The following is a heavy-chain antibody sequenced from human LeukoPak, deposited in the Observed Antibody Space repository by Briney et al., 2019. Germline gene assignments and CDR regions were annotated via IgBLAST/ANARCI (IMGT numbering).Heavy chain of an antibody. D-gene: IGHD3-22*01. Sequence: QPGRSLRLSCAASGFTFSSYGMHWVRQAPGKGLEWVAVISYDGSNKYYADSVKGRFTISRDNSKNTLYLQMNSLRAEDTAVYYCAKETSSGYPDYWGQGTQVTVSS. CDR1: GFTFSSYG. CDR3: AKETSSGYPDY. J-gene: IGHJ4*02. CDR2: ISYDGSNK. V-gene: IGHV3-30*18.